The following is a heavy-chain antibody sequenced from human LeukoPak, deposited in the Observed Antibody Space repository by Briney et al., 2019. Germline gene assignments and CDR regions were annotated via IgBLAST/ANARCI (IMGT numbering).Heavy chain of an antibody. CDR1: GFTFSSYA. CDR3: AKDGDIVVVVAAHFDY. V-gene: IGHV3-23*01. CDR2: ISGSGGST. Sequence: GGSLRLSCAASGFTFSSYAMSWVRQAPGKGLEWGSSISGSGGSTYYADSVKGRFTISRDNSKNTLYLQMNSLRAEDTAVYYCAKDGDIVVVVAAHFDYWGPGTLVTVSS. D-gene: IGHD2-15*01. J-gene: IGHJ4*02.